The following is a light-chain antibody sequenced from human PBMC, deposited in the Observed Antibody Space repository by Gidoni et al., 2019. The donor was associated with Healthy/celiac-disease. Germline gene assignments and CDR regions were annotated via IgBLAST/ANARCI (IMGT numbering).Light chain of an antibody. V-gene: IGKV1-5*03. Sequence: DIQMTQSPSTLSASVGDRVTITCRASQSISSWLAWYQQKPGKAPKLLIYKASRLERGVPSRCSGSGSGTEFTLTISSQQPDDFATYYCQQYKSYSWTFGRXTKVEIK. J-gene: IGKJ1*01. CDR2: KAS. CDR1: QSISSW. CDR3: QQYKSYSWT.